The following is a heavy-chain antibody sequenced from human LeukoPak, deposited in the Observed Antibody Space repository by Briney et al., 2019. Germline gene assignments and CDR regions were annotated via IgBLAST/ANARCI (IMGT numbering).Heavy chain of an antibody. Sequence: ASVKVSCKASGYTFTGYYIHWVRQAPGHGLEWMGWINPNNGGTNFAQKFQGRVTMTRDTSISTASMELSSLRSDDTAVYYCARDLGFGELLYSFDYWGQGTLVTVSS. J-gene: IGHJ4*02. CDR1: GYTFTGYY. D-gene: IGHD3-10*01. CDR3: ARDLGFGELLYSFDY. V-gene: IGHV1-2*02. CDR2: INPNNGGT.